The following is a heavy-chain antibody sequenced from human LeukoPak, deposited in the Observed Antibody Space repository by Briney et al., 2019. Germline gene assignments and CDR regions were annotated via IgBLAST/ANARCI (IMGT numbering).Heavy chain of an antibody. CDR1: GFTFSNYA. Sequence: GGSLRLSCAASGFTFSNYAMSWVRQAPGKGLEWVAFIRYDGSDKSYADSVKGRFTISRDNSENTLYLQINSLRVEDTAVYYCAKDTPTTGYHLDSWGQGTLVTVSS. J-gene: IGHJ4*02. V-gene: IGHV3-30*02. CDR2: IRYDGSDK. D-gene: IGHD1-1*01. CDR3: AKDTPTTGYHLDS.